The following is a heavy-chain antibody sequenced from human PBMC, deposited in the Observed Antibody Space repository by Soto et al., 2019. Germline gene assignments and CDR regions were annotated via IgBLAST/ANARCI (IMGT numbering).Heavy chain of an antibody. Sequence: SETLSLTCAVYGGSFSGYYWSWIRQPPGKGLEWIGEINHSGSTNYNPSLKSRVTISVDTSKNQFSLKLSSVTAADTAVYYCARGGIAAAQNYYFGMDVLGQGTTVTVSS. V-gene: IGHV4-34*01. CDR1: GGSFSGYY. CDR3: ARGGIAAAQNYYFGMDV. D-gene: IGHD6-13*01. CDR2: INHSGST. J-gene: IGHJ6*02.